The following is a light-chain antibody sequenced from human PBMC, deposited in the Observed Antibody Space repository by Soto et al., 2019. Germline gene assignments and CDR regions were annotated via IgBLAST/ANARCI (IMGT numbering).Light chain of an antibody. J-gene: IGKJ4*01. CDR1: QSVSNH. CDR3: QQYDHWLT. Sequence: EIVMTQSPGTLSVSPGDTATLSCRASQSVSNHLAWYQRKPGQTHRLLIYGASTRAPGVPGRFSGSGSGTEFTLTISVLQPEDFAIYFCQQYDHWLTFGGGTYVDI. CDR2: GAS. V-gene: IGKV3-15*01.